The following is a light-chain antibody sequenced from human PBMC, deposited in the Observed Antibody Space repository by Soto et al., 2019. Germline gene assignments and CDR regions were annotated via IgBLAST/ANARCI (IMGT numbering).Light chain of an antibody. V-gene: IGKV1-5*01. Sequence: DIQMTQSPSTLSASVGDRVTITCRASQSVSTWLAWYQQKPGEAPKLLIYDVSSLQSGVPSRFSGSGSGTEFTLTISSLQPDDFATYYCQQYMTSSRTFGQGTKVEMK. CDR2: DVS. CDR1: QSVSTW. J-gene: IGKJ1*01. CDR3: QQYMTSSRT.